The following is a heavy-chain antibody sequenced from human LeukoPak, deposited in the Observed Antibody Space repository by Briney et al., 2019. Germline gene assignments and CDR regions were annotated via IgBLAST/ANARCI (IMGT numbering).Heavy chain of an antibody. V-gene: IGHV3-23*01. D-gene: IGHD2-2*01. Sequence: GGSLRLSCAASGFTFNSKGMSWVRQAPGKGLEWVSAITGSGDGTYYTDSVKGRFTISRDNSKNTLYLQMNSLRAEDTAIYYCAKDSPVLTRWGQGTLVTVSS. CDR3: AKDSPVLTR. CDR2: ITGSGDGT. CDR1: GFTFNSKG. J-gene: IGHJ4*02.